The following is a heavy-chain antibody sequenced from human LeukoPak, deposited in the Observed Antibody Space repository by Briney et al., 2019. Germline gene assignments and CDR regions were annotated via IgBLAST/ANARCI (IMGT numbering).Heavy chain of an antibody. Sequence: GASVKVSCKASGYTFTSYYMHWVRQASGQGLEGMGIINPSGGSTSYAQKFQGRVPMTRDTSTSTVYMELSRLRSEDTAVYYCARDRSLYGDYGNDAFDSWGQGTMVTVSS. CDR3: ARDRSLYGDYGNDAFDS. CDR2: INPSGGST. J-gene: IGHJ3*02. V-gene: IGHV1-46*01. D-gene: IGHD4-17*01. CDR1: GYTFTSYY.